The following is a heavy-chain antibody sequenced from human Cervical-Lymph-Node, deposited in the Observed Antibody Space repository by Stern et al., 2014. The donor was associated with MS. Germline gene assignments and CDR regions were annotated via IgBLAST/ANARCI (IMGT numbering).Heavy chain of an antibody. CDR1: GGSISSYY. D-gene: IGHD3-10*01. J-gene: IGHJ4*02. CDR2: IYYSGST. V-gene: IGHV4-59*01. Sequence: VQLVESGPGLVKPSETLSLTCTVSGGSISSYYWSWIRQPPGQGLEWIGYIYYSGSTNYNPSLKSRVTISVDTSKNQFSLKLSSVTAADTAVYYCARASYTYFDYWGQGTLVTVSS. CDR3: ARASYTYFDY.